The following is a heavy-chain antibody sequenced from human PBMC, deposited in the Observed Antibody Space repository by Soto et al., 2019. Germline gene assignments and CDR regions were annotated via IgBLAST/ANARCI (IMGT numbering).Heavy chain of an antibody. CDR3: AIAPRRYSGKGYVDF. CDR2: ISSSGGST. D-gene: IGHD1-26*01. CDR1: GFTFSTYA. V-gene: IGHV3-23*01. J-gene: IGHJ4*02. Sequence: EVQLLESGGGLAQPGGSLRLSCAASGFTFSTYAMSWVRQAPGKGLEWVSAISSSGGSTYHADSVKGRFPISRDNSKNTLYLKMNSLSAEDTAVYYCAIAPRRYSGKGYVDFWGQGTLVTVSS.